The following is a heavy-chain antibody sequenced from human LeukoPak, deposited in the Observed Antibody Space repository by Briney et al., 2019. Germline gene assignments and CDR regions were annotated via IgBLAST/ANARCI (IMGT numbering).Heavy chain of an antibody. CDR3: AKDGSSGWSYYFDY. CDR1: GFTFSNYA. CDR2: ISYDASNK. V-gene: IGHV3-30*04. D-gene: IGHD6-19*01. Sequence: GGSLRLSCAASGFTFSNYAMHWVRQAPGKGLEWVAVISYDASNKYYADSVKGRFTISRDNSKNTLYLQMNSLRAEDTALYFCAKDGSSGWSYYFDYWGQGTLVTVSS. J-gene: IGHJ4*02.